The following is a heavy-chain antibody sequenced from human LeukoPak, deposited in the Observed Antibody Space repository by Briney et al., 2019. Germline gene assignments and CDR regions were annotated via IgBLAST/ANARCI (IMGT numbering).Heavy chain of an antibody. CDR2: IYHSGST. J-gene: IGHJ4*02. V-gene: IGHV4-4*02. CDR3: ARHWGGSCYNHFNY. CDR1: GGSISSSNW. D-gene: IGHD2-15*01. Sequence: SETLSLTCAVSGGSISSSNWWSWVRQPPGKGLEWIGEIYHSGSTNYNPSLKSRVTISVDKSKNQFSLKLSSVTAADTAVYYCARHWGGSCYNHFNYWGQGTLVTVSS.